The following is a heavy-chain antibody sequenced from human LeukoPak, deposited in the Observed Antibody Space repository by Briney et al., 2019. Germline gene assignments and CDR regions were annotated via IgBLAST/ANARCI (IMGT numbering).Heavy chain of an antibody. CDR2: ISGSGGHT. Sequence: PGGSLRLSCAASGITFTSHAMSWVRQAPGKGLEWVSLISGSGGHTYYGDSVKGRFTIPRDNSKSTLYLQMNSLRAEDTAVYYCAKGGVATMRDGYNYYYYYMEVWGRGTTVTVSS. V-gene: IGHV3-23*01. J-gene: IGHJ6*03. CDR1: GITFTSHA. D-gene: IGHD5-24*01. CDR3: AKGGVATMRDGYNYYYYYMEV.